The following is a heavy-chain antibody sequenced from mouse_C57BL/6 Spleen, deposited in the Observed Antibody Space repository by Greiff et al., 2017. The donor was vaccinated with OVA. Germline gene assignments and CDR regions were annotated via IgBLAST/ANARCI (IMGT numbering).Heavy chain of an antibody. D-gene: IGHD2-3*01. J-gene: IGHJ4*01. V-gene: IGHV5-4*01. Sequence: EVMLVESGGGLVKPGGSLKLPCAASGFTFSSYAMSWVRQTPEKRLEWVATISAGGSYTYYPANVTGRFTISRENTKNNLYLHMDHLKSEDTAMYYCARDDGPYSPYAKDYWGQGTSGTVSS. CDR1: GFTFSSYA. CDR3: ARDDGPYSPYAKDY. CDR2: ISAGGSYT.